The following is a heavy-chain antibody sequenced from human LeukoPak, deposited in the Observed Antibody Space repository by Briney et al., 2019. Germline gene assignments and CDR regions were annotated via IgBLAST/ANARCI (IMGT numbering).Heavy chain of an antibody. D-gene: IGHD2-21*02. V-gene: IGHV3-64*05. CDR1: GFTFSDYA. CDR2: VSSNGGST. CDR3: VNGNCGADCHV. Sequence: TGGSLRLSCSASGFTFSDYAMHWVRQAPGKGLEYVSGVSSNGGSTYYADSVKGRFTVSRDNSKNTLYVQMNSLRPEDTAVYHCVNGNCGADCHVWGQGTLVTVSS. J-gene: IGHJ4*02.